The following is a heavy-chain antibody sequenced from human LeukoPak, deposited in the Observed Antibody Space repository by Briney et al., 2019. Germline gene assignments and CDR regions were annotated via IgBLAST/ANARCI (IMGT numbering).Heavy chain of an antibody. J-gene: IGHJ3*02. V-gene: IGHV1-58*02. Sequence: ASVKVSCKASGFTFTSSAMQWVRQARGQRLEWIGWIFVSSGNTNYAQKFQERVTITRDMSTSTAYMELGSLRSEDTAVYYCAAVGRVAAADHDAFDIWGQGTMVTVSS. CDR1: GFTFTSSA. CDR3: AAVGRVAAADHDAFDI. D-gene: IGHD6-13*01. CDR2: IFVSSGNT.